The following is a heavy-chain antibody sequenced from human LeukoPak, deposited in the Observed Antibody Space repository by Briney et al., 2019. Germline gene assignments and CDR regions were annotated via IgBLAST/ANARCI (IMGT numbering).Heavy chain of an antibody. CDR1: GDSISSYH. CDR3: GRDSGGTVDY. V-gene: IGHV4-59*01. J-gene: IGHJ4*02. CDR2: IYYSGST. D-gene: IGHD2-15*01. Sequence: SETLSLTCTVSGDSISSYHWSWVRQAPGKGLEWIGYIYYSGSTNYNPSMKRRPTISVDRSKNQFSLRLSSVTAADTAVYYCGRDSGGTVDYWGQGTLVTVSP.